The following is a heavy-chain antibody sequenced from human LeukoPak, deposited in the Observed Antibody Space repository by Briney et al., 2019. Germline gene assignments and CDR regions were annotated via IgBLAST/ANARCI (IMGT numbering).Heavy chain of an antibody. J-gene: IGHJ1*01. CDR3: ARAEGGSFDAEYFQH. D-gene: IGHD1-26*01. CDR1: GFTFSSYW. CDR2: INSDGSST. Sequence: PGESLRLSCAASGFTFSSYWMHWVRQAPGKGLVWVSRINSDGSSTSYADSVKGRFTISRDNAKNTLYLQMNSLRAEDTAVYYCARAEGGSFDAEYFQHWGQGTQVTVSS. V-gene: IGHV3-74*01.